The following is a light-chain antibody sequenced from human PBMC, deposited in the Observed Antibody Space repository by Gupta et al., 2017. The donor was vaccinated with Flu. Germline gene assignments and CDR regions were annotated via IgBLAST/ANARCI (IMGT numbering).Light chain of an antibody. Sequence: DIQVTQSPSALSTFVGDRVTITCRASQSISSYLNWYQQKPGKAPKLLISAASSLQSGVPSRFSGSGSGTDFTLAISSLQPEDFGTYYCQQTYSSPQNFGQGTKLEIK. CDR1: QSISSY. CDR3: QQTYSSPQN. CDR2: AAS. J-gene: IGKJ2*01. V-gene: IGKV1-39*01.